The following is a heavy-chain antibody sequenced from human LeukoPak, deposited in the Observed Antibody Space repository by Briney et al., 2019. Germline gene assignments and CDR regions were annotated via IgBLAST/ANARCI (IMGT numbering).Heavy chain of an antibody. V-gene: IGHV1-3*01. CDR3: ARTSLLWFGEPLGYFDY. CDR1: GYTFTSYA. Sequence: ASVKVSCKASGYTFTSYAMHWVRQAPGQRLEWMGWINAGNGNTKYSQKFQGRVTITRDTSARTAYMELSSLRSEDTAVYYCARTSLLWFGEPLGYFDYWGQGTLVTVSS. D-gene: IGHD3-10*01. J-gene: IGHJ4*02. CDR2: INAGNGNT.